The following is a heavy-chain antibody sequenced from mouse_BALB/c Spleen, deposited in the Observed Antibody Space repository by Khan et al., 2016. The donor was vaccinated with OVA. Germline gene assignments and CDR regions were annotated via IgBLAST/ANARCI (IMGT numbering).Heavy chain of an antibody. CDR1: GYSITNDYA. J-gene: IGHJ2*01. D-gene: IGHD1-1*01. CDR3: ARIYGGDFDY. CDR2: ISYSGNT. Sequence: EVKLEESGPGLVKPSQSLSLTCTVTGYSITNDYAWNWIRQFPGNKLEWMGYISYSGNTKYNPSLKSRISITRDTSKNQFFLQLNSVTIEDTATYYCARIYGGDFDYWGQGTTLTVSS. V-gene: IGHV3-2*02.